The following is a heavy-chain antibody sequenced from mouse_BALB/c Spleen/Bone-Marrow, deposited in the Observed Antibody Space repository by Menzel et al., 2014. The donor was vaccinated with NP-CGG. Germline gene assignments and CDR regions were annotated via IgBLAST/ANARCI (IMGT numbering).Heavy chain of an antibody. J-gene: IGHJ4*01. D-gene: IGHD3-2*01. CDR3: ARGTARAMMDY. CDR1: GYTFTSYW. Sequence: QVQLQQPGTELVKPGASVKLSCKASGYTFTSYWIHWVKQGPGQGLEWIGGIHPSNGRTNYSEKFKTKATLTVDKSSSTAHMQLSSLTSEDSAVYYCARGTARAMMDYWGQGTSVTVSS. V-gene: IGHV1S81*02. CDR2: IHPSNGRT.